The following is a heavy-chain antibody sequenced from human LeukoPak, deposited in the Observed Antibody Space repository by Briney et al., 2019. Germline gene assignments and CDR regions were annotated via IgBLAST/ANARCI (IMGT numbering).Heavy chain of an antibody. CDR1: GFTLSSYS. Sequence: GGSLRLSCAASGFTLSSYSMNWVRQAPGKGLEWVSSISSSSSYIYYADSVKGRFTISRDNAKNSLYLQMNSLRAEDTAVYYCARDYVLRIGRYFDWLSGFDPWGQGTLVTVSS. D-gene: IGHD3-9*01. CDR2: ISSSSSYI. J-gene: IGHJ5*02. CDR3: ARDYVLRIGRYFDWLSGFDP. V-gene: IGHV3-21*01.